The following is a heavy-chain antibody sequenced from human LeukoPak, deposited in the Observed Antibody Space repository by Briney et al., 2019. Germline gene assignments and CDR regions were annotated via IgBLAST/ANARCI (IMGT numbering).Heavy chain of an antibody. Sequence: GGSLRLSCAASGFTFSNYWMTWVRQAPGKGLEWVSNIKQDGSERDYVDSVKGRFTISRDDAKNSLYLQMNSLRAEDTAVYYCARGITMANWGQGTLVTVSS. CDR1: GFTFSNYW. D-gene: IGHD3-10*01. CDR2: IKQDGSER. V-gene: IGHV3-7*04. J-gene: IGHJ4*02. CDR3: ARGITMAN.